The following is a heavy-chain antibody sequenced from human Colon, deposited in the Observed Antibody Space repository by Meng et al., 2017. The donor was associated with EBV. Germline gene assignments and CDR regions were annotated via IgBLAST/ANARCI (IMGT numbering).Heavy chain of an antibody. V-gene: IGHV4-30-4*01. CDR2: IYYSGST. CDR1: GGSISSGDYY. D-gene: IGHD5-12*01. CDR3: ARDRGGLGAFDY. J-gene: IGHJ4*02. Sequence: GQRQGSGPGLVKPSQTLSLTCTVSGGSISSGDYYWSWIRQPPGKGLEWIGYIYYSGSTYYNPSLKSRVTISVDTSKNQFSLKLSSVTAADTAVYYCARDRGGLGAFDYWGQGTLVTVSS.